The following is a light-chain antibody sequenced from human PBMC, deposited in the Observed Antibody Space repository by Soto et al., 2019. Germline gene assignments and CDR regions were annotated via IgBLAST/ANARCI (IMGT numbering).Light chain of an antibody. CDR2: AAS. V-gene: IGKV1-39*01. Sequence: DIQMTQSPSSLSASVGDRVSITCRASQSISTSLSWYQQRPGKAPNLLIYAASTLQSGVPSRFSGGGSGTDVTLTINSLQPEDFATYYCQQGYSTPQTFGQGTRLEMK. CDR3: QQGYSTPQT. CDR1: QSISTS. J-gene: IGKJ2*01.